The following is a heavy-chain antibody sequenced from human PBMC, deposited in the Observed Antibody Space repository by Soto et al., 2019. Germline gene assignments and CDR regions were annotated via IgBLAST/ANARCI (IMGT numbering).Heavy chain of an antibody. CDR2: ISPYTGNT. Sequence: QVQLVQSGDEVKKPGASVKVSCKASGYIFVNYGIAWVRQAPRQGLEWMGWISPYTGNTHSASKVQGRLTMTTDTSTSTAYMDLWRLTSDDTAVYYCVMVDNYVTPTPQDVWGQGTTVTVSS. D-gene: IGHD3-16*01. CDR3: VMVDNYVTPTPQDV. V-gene: IGHV1-18*01. CDR1: GYIFVNYG. J-gene: IGHJ6*02.